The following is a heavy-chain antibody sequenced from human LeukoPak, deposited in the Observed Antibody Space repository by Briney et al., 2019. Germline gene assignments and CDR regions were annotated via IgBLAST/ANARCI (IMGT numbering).Heavy chain of an antibody. CDR2: IRYDVSTK. CDR1: GFTFSTYG. CDR3: AKAGYCSTTGCPDYYYMDV. V-gene: IGHV3-30*02. D-gene: IGHD2-2*01. Sequence: GGSLRLSCAASGFTFSTYGMHWVRQAPGKGLEWVAFIRYDVSTKFYVDSVKGRFTISRDNSKNTLYLQMNSLRAEDTATYYCAKAGYCSTTGCPDYYYMDVWGKGTTVTVSS. J-gene: IGHJ6*03.